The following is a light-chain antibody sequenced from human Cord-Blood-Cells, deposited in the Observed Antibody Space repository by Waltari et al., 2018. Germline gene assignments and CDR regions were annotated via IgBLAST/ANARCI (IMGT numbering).Light chain of an antibody. CDR3: CSYAGSYTWV. CDR1: SSDVGGYHY. CDR2: DVS. J-gene: IGLJ3*02. Sequence: QSALTQPRSVSGSPGQSVTISCTGTSSDVGGYHYVSWYQQHPGKAPKLMIYDVSKRPSGVPDRFSGSKSGNTASLTISWLQAEDEADYYCCSYAGSYTWVFGGGTKLTVL. V-gene: IGLV2-11*01.